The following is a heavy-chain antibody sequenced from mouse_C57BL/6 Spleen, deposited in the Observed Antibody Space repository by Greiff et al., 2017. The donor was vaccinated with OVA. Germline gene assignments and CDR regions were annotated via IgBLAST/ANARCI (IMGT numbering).Heavy chain of an antibody. CDR2: IDPEDGDT. J-gene: IGHJ1*03. CDR1: GFNIKDYY. Sequence: EVQLQQSGAELVRPGASVKLSCTASGFNIKDYYMHWVKQRPEQGLEWIGRIDPEDGDTEYAPKFQGKATMTADTSSNTAYLQLSSLTSEDTAVYYCTTGDYGSRYWYFDVWGTGTTVTVSS. D-gene: IGHD1-1*01. CDR3: TTGDYGSRYWYFDV. V-gene: IGHV14-1*01.